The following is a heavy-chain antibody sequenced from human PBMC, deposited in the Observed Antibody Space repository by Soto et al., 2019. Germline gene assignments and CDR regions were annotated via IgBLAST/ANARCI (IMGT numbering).Heavy chain of an antibody. CDR1: GFTFSGYG. Sequence: QVQLVESGGGVVQPGRSLRLSCAASGFTFSGYGMHWVRQAPGKGLEWVAVIWYDGSNKYYADSVKGRFTTSRDNSKNTLYLQMNSRRAEDTAVYYCARDCAGYSSGWYQRGGFDYWGQGTLVTVSS. J-gene: IGHJ4*02. D-gene: IGHD6-19*01. CDR3: ARDCAGYSSGWYQRGGFDY. V-gene: IGHV3-33*01. CDR2: IWYDGSNK.